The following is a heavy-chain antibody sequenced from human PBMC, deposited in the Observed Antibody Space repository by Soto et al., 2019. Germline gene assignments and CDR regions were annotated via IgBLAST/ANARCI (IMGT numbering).Heavy chain of an antibody. Sequence: SETLSLTCTFSGGSISSYYWSLIRQPPGKGLEWIGYIYYSGSTNYNPSLKSRVTISVDTSKNQFSLKLSSVTAADTAVYYCARDQVEAADCSGGSCYSYYYYYGMDVWGQGTTVTV. D-gene: IGHD2-15*01. V-gene: IGHV4-59*01. CDR3: ARDQVEAADCSGGSCYSYYYYYGMDV. CDR1: GGSISSYY. CDR2: IYYSGST. J-gene: IGHJ6*02.